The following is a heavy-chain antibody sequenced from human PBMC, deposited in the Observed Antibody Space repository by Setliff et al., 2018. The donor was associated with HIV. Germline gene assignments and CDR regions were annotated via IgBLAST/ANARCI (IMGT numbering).Heavy chain of an antibody. CDR1: GGSFSGYD. D-gene: IGHD6-13*01. CDR2: INHSGST. J-gene: IGHJ4*02. CDR3: ARKGSSSRSQEYYYDF. Sequence: KLSETLSLTCAVYGGSFSGYDWSWIRQPPGKGLEWIGEINHSGSTNYNPSLKSRVTISVDTSKNQFSLKLYSVTAADTAVYYCARKGSSSRSQEYYYDFWGQGTLVTVSS. V-gene: IGHV4-34*01.